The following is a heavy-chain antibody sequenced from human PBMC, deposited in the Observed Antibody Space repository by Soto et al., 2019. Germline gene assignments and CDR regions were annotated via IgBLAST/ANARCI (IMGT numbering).Heavy chain of an antibody. CDR3: ASVTRTCISTSCYRYYYGMDV. J-gene: IGHJ6*02. Sequence: QVQLQESGPGLVKPSETLSLTCTVSGGSVSSGSYYWSWIRQPPGKGLEWIGYIYYSGSTNYNPSLKSRVTLSVHTSKNQFSLKLSSVTAADTAVYYCASVTRTCISTSCYRYYYGMDVWGQGTTVTVSS. D-gene: IGHD2-2*02. CDR1: GGSVSSGSYY. CDR2: IYYSGST. V-gene: IGHV4-61*01.